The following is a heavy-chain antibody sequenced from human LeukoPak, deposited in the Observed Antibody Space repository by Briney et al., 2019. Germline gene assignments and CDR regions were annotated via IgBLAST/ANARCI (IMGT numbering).Heavy chain of an antibody. CDR2: IYWDDDR. V-gene: IGHV2-5*02. Sequence: SGPTLVNPTQTLTLTCTFSGFSLDTRGVGVGWIRQPPGRALEWLALIYWDDDRRYSPSLKSRLTITKDTSKNQVVLTMTNMDPVDTATYFCAHRKNYYDSSVFDNWGQGTLVTVSS. J-gene: IGHJ4*02. CDR1: GFSLDTRGVG. D-gene: IGHD3-22*01. CDR3: AHRKNYYDSSVFDN.